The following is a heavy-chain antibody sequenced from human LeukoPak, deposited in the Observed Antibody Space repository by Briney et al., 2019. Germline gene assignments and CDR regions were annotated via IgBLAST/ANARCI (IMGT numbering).Heavy chain of an antibody. V-gene: IGHV1-18*01. J-gene: IGHJ4*02. CDR1: GYTFTSYG. D-gene: IGHD6-13*01. CDR3: ARTRSSSSSWYGQFDY. CDR2: ISAYNGNT. Sequence: ASVKVSCKASGYTFTSYGISWVRQAPGQGLEWMGWISAYNGNTNYAQKLQGRVTMTTDTSTSTAYMELRSLRSEDTAVYYCARTRSSSSSWYGQFDYWGQGTLVTVPS.